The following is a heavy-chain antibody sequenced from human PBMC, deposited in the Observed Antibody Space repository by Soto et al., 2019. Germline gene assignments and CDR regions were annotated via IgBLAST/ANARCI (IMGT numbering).Heavy chain of an antibody. CDR3: ARDDQYYYDSSGYYAEYFQH. CDR2: IWYDESNK. CDR1: GFTFSNYG. J-gene: IGHJ1*01. V-gene: IGHV3-33*01. Sequence: QVQLVESGGGVVQPGRSLRLSCAASGFTFSNYGMNWVRQAPGKGLEWVAVIWYDESNKYYADSVKGRFTISRDNSKNTLYLQMNSLRAEDTAVYYCARDDQYYYDSSGYYAEYFQHWGQGTLVTVSS. D-gene: IGHD3-22*01.